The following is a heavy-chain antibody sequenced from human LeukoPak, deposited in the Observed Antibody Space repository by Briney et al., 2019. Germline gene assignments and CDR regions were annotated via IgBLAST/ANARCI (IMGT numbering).Heavy chain of an antibody. CDR2: ISGSGGST. Sequence: PGGSPRLSCAASGFTFSSYAMSWVRQAPGKGLEWVSAISGSGGSTYYADSVKGRFTISRDNSKNTLYLQMNSLRAEDTAVYYCAKAGELLWFGELYYFDYWGQGTLVTVSS. V-gene: IGHV3-23*01. J-gene: IGHJ4*02. CDR3: AKAGELLWFGELYYFDY. D-gene: IGHD3-10*01. CDR1: GFTFSSYA.